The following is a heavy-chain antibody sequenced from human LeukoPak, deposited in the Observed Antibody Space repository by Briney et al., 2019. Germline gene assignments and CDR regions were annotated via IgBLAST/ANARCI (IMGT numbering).Heavy chain of an antibody. CDR3: ARGGYGDRIDY. CDR2: INPSGGST. Sequence: ASVKVSCKASGYTFIRYYMHRVRQAPGQGLEWMGIINPSGGSTSYAQKFQGRVTMTRDTSTSTVYMELSRLRSEDTAVYYCARGGYGDRIDYWGQGTLVSVSS. J-gene: IGHJ4*02. D-gene: IGHD4-17*01. V-gene: IGHV1-46*01. CDR1: GYTFIRYY.